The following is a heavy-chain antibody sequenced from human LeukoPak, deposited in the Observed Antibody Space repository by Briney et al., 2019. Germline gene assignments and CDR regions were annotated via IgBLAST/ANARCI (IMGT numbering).Heavy chain of an antibody. CDR1: RGTFSSYA. Sequence: ASVKVSCKASRGTFSSYAISWVRQAPGQGLEWMGRIIPILGIANYAQKFQGRVTITADKSTSTAYMELSSLRSEDTAVYHCARDFLGYCSSTSCSLYYYYGMDVWGQGTTVTVSS. CDR3: ARDFLGYCSSTSCSLYYYYGMDV. CDR2: IIPILGIA. V-gene: IGHV1-69*04. D-gene: IGHD2-2*01. J-gene: IGHJ6*02.